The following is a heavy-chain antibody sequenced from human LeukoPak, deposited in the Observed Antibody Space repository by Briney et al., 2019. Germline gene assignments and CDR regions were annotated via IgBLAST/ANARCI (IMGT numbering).Heavy chain of an antibody. CDR3: AKIGGSIIF. J-gene: IGHJ4*02. CDR1: GFIFSSYA. CDR2: MSGSGGST. D-gene: IGHD3-16*01. Sequence: GGSLRLSCATSGFIFSSYAMSWVRQAPGKGLEWVSSMSGSGGSTYYADSVKGRFTISRDNSKNTLYLQMNSLRAEDTAVYYCAKIGGSIIFWGQGTLVTVSS. V-gene: IGHV3-23*01.